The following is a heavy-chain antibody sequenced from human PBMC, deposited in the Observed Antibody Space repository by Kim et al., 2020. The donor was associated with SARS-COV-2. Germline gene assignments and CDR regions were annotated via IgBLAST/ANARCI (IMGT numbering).Heavy chain of an antibody. D-gene: IGHD6-13*01. CDR1: GFTFSSYW. CDR2: INSDGSST. Sequence: GGSLRLSCAASGFTFSSYWMHWVRQAPGKGLVWVSRINSDGSSTSYADSVKGRFTISRDNAKNTLYLQMNSLRAEDTAVYYCARHIAAAGTLDYWGQGTLVTVSS. CDR3: ARHIAAAGTLDY. J-gene: IGHJ4*02. V-gene: IGHV3-74*01.